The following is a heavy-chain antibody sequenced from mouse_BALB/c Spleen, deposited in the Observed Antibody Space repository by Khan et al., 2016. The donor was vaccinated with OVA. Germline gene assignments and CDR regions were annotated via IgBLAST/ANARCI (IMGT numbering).Heavy chain of an antibody. CDR2: ISYSGNT. Sequence: EVQLQESGPGLVKPSQSLSLTCTVTGYSITTDYAWNWIRQFPGKKLEWMGFISYSGNTKYNPSLKSRISITRDTSKNQFVLQLKSVTTEDTARYDCARVYGGDFDYWGQGTTLTVSS. J-gene: IGHJ2*01. V-gene: IGHV3-2*02. CDR1: GYSITTDYA. D-gene: IGHD1-1*01. CDR3: ARVYGGDFDY.